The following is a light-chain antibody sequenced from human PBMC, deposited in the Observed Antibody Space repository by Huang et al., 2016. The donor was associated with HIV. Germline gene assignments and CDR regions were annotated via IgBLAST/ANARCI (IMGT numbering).Light chain of an antibody. CDR2: WAS. CDR1: QSIFYSSNNRNY. Sequence: DIVMTQSPASLAVSLGDRATINCKSSQSIFYSSNNRNYLAWYQQKPGKSPKLRIYWASTREPGVPDRVTGSGSGTDFSLSISSLQAEDVALYCCQQYYNVPFTFGRGTRLDIK. V-gene: IGKV4-1*01. J-gene: IGKJ2*01. CDR3: QQYYNVPFT.